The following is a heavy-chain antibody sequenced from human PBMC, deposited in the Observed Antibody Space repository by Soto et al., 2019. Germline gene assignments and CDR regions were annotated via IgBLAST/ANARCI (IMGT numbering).Heavy chain of an antibody. CDR3: ARVEDGYPGPLDY. Sequence: SETLSLTCTVSGGSISSGDYYWSWIRQPPGKGLEWIGYIYYSGSTYYNPSLKSRVTISVDTSKNQFSLKLSSVTAADTAVYYCARVEDGYPGPLDYWGQGTLVTVSS. J-gene: IGHJ4*02. V-gene: IGHV4-30-4*01. D-gene: IGHD5-12*01. CDR1: GGSISSGDYY. CDR2: IYYSGST.